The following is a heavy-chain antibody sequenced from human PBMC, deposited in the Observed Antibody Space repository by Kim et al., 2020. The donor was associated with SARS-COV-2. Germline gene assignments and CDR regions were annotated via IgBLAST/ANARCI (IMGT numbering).Heavy chain of an antibody. CDR2: INHSGST. D-gene: IGHD4-17*01. V-gene: IGHV4-34*01. Sequence: SETLSLTCAVYGGSFSGYYWSWIRQPPGKGLEWIGEINHSGSTNYNPSLKSRVTISVDTSKNQFSLKLSSVTAADTAVYYCARGPLVYGAPGSDAFDIWGQGTMVTVSS. J-gene: IGHJ3*02. CDR1: GGSFSGYY. CDR3: ARGPLVYGAPGSDAFDI.